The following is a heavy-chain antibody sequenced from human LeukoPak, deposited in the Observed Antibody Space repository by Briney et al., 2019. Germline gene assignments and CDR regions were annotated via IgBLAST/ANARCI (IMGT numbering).Heavy chain of an antibody. CDR2: ISGSGGST. CDR3: ARHDYHSNSDAFDV. Sequence: GGSLRLSCAASGFTFSSYAMSWVRQAPGKGLEAVSAISGSGGSTYYADSVKGRFTISRDNCKNTLYLQMNSLRAEDTAVYYCARHDYHSNSDAFDVWRQGTMVTVSS. V-gene: IGHV3-23*01. CDR1: GFTFSSYA. J-gene: IGHJ3*01. D-gene: IGHD4-23*01.